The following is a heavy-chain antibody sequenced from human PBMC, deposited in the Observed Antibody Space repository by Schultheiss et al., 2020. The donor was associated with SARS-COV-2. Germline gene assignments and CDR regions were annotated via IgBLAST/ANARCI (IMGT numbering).Heavy chain of an antibody. CDR1: GGSISSYY. V-gene: IGHV4-4*07. Sequence: SETLSLTCTVSGGSISSYYWSWIRQPAGKGLEWIGRIYTSGSTNYNPSLKSRVTMSVDTSKNQFSLKLSSVTAADTAVYYCGRGATRMVRGVKVVEKYGMDVWGQGTTVTVSS. D-gene: IGHD3-10*01. J-gene: IGHJ6*02. CDR3: GRGATRMVRGVKVVEKYGMDV. CDR2: IYTSGST.